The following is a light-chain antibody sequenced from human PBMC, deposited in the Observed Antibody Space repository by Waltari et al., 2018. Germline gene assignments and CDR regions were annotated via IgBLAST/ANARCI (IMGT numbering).Light chain of an antibody. Sequence: DIQMNQPPSTLSASVGDRATITCRASQSISSWLAWYQQKPGKAPKLLLYKASSLESGVPSRFSGSGSRTEFTLTISSLQPDDFATYYCQQYNSYPLTFGGVTKVEIK. CDR2: KAS. V-gene: IGKV1-5*03. J-gene: IGKJ4*01. CDR1: QSISSW. CDR3: QQYNSYPLT.